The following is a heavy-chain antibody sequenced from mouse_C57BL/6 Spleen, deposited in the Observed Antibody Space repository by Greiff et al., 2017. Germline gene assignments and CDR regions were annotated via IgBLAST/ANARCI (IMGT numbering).Heavy chain of an antibody. CDR2: INPSSGYT. CDR1: GYTFTSYW. D-gene: IGHD1-1*01. V-gene: IGHV1-7*01. Sequence: VKVVESGAELAKPGASVKLSCKASGYTFTSYWMHWVKQRPGQGLEWIGYINPSSGYTKYNQKFKDKATLTADKSSSTAYMQLSSLTYEDSAVYYCARSYYYGSSYVDYYAMDYWGQGTSVTVSS. J-gene: IGHJ4*01. CDR3: ARSYYYGSSYVDYYAMDY.